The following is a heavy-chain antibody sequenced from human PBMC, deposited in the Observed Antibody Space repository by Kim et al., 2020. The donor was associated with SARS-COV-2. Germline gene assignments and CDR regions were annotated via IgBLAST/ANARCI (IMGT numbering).Heavy chain of an antibody. CDR3: AKPRPYGTTWYGGIDY. V-gene: IGHV3-23*01. D-gene: IGHD3-10*01. Sequence: GGSLRLSCAASGFTFSNYAMSWVRQAPGKGLEWVSAVSRGGDAYYAESVEGRFTISRDNSRSTLYLQMNSLRVEDTALYYCAKPRPYGTTWYGGIDYWG. CDR1: GFTFSNYA. CDR2: VSRGGDA. J-gene: IGHJ4*01.